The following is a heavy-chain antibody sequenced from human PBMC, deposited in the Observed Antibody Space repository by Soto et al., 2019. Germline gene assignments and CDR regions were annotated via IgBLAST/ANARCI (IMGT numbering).Heavy chain of an antibody. Sequence: GASVKVSCKASGYIFSSHCIYWVRQAPGQGLQWMGIINPGGGRTAYAQKFQGRVTLTRDMSTSTVYMELSSLRSEDTAVYYCARDCRPYYDILTGYPSPRYGMDVWGQGTTVTVSS. V-gene: IGHV1-46*01. D-gene: IGHD3-9*01. CDR1: GYIFSSHC. J-gene: IGHJ6*02. CDR2: INPGGGRT. CDR3: ARDCRPYYDILTGYPSPRYGMDV.